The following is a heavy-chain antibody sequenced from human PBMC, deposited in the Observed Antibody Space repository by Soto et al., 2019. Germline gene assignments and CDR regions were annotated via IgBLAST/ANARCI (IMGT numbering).Heavy chain of an antibody. D-gene: IGHD3-16*01. CDR3: ARWGTAGGFDL. J-gene: IGHJ4*02. Sequence: QVQLVEYGGGVVQPGTSLRLSCAASGFRFKSFVMHWVRQAPGKGLEWVAFTSYDGNNKDYGDSVKGRFTDSRDNSQTTLHIQMDFLRPEDTALYYCARWGTAGGFDLWGQGTLVSVSS. V-gene: IGHV3-30*19. CDR2: TSYDGNNK. CDR1: GFRFKSFV.